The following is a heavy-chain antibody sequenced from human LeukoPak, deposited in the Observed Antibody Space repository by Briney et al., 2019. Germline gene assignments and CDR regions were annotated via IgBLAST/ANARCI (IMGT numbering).Heavy chain of an antibody. CDR2: ISGSGGST. Sequence: PGGSLILYWAASGFTFSSYAMRWVRQAPGKGLEWVSAISGSGGSTYYADSVKGRFTIPRDNSKNTLYLQMNSLRAEDTAVYYCAKDGTLWFGELLSNYYYYGMDVWGKGTTVTVSS. D-gene: IGHD3-10*01. V-gene: IGHV3-23*01. CDR1: GFTFSSYA. CDR3: AKDGTLWFGELLSNYYYYGMDV. J-gene: IGHJ6*04.